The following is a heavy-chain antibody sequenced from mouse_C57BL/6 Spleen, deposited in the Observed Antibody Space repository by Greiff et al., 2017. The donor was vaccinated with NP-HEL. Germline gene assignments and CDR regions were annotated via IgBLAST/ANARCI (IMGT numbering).Heavy chain of an antibody. CDR2: IYPSDSET. V-gene: IGHV1-61*01. CDR3: ARGYYGSSYVLDY. J-gene: IGHJ2*01. Sequence: QVQLQQSGAELVRPGSSVKLSCKASGYTFTSYWMDWVKQRPGQGLEWIGNIYPSDSETHYNQKFKDKATLTVDKSSSTAYMQLSSLTSEDSAVYYCARGYYGSSYVLDYWGQGTTLTVSS. D-gene: IGHD1-1*01. CDR1: GYTFTSYW.